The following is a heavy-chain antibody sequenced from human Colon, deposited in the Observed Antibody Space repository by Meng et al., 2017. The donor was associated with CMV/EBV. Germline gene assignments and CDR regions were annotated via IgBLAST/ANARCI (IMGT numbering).Heavy chain of an antibody. CDR1: GFTFSSYS. CDR3: AKVLGVGATDFDY. J-gene: IGHJ4*02. Sequence: GESLKISCAASGFTFSSYSMNWVRQAPGKGLEWIASISTASTYIYYAESLKGRVTISRDNSEYMMYLQMDSLRVEDTAIYYCAKVLGVGATDFDYWGQGTLVTVSS. CDR2: ISTASTYI. V-gene: IGHV3-21*04. D-gene: IGHD1-26*01.